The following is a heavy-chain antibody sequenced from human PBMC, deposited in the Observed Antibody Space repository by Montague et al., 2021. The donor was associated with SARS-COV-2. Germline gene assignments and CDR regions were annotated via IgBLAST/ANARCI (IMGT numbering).Heavy chain of an antibody. CDR3: ARAHADSVYHFWSGSVTSTSLDV. CDR1: GFTFSSHD. Sequence: SLRLSCAASGFTFSSHDMHWVRQSPGNGLQWVSAIGTAGDTYYEGSVEGRFTISRGDAKSSLSLHMTGLTAGDTAVYYCARAHADSVYHFWSGSVTSTSLDVWGKGTAVTVSS. V-gene: IGHV3-13*01. J-gene: IGHJ6*04. D-gene: IGHD3-3*01. CDR2: IGTAGDT.